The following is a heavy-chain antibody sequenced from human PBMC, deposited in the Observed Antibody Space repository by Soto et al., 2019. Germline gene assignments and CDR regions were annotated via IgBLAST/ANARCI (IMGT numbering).Heavy chain of an antibody. CDR2: IYYSGST. CDR1: DGSISSGGYY. Sequence: LSLTCTVSDGSISSGGYYWSWIRQHPGKGLEWIGYIYYSGSTYYNPSLKSRVTISVDTSKNQFSLKLSSVTAADTAVYYCATVKYCSSTSCYGGYYYGMDVWGQGTTVTVSS. J-gene: IGHJ6*02. D-gene: IGHD2-2*01. CDR3: ATVKYCSSTSCYGGYYYGMDV. V-gene: IGHV4-31*03.